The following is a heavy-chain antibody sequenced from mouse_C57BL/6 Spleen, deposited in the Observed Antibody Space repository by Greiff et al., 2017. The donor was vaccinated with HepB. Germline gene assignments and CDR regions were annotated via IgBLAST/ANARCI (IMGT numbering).Heavy chain of an antibody. CDR3: TTSGSSLLVPY. CDR1: GFNIKDYY. CDR2: IDPEDGDT. V-gene: IGHV14-1*01. Sequence: EVQLQQSGAELVRPGASVKLSCTASGFNIKDYYMHWVKQRPEQGLEWIGRIDPEDGDTEYAPKFQGKATMTADTSSNTAYLQLSSLTSEDTAVYYCTTSGSSLLVPYWGQGTLVTVSA. J-gene: IGHJ3*01. D-gene: IGHD1-1*01.